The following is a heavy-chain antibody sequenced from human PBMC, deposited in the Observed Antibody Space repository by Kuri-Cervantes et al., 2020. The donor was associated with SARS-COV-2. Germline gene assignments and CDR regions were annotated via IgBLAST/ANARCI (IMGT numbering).Heavy chain of an antibody. J-gene: IGHJ4*02. D-gene: IGHD2-2*02. V-gene: IGHV4-59*11. CDR1: GGSISSHY. CDR2: IYDSGSTKYSGST. Sequence: GSLRLSCTVSGGSISSHYRSWIRQSPGKGLEWIGYIYDSGSTKYSGSTHYNPSLKSRVTISIDTSNQISLRVRSVTAADTAVYYCASSHCSSTSCYKWALDYWGQGTLVTVSS. CDR3: ASSHCSSTSCYKWALDY.